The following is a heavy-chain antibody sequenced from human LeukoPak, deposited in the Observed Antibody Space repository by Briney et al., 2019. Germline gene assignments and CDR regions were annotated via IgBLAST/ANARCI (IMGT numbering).Heavy chain of an antibody. CDR3: ARDYYGSGSYNY. D-gene: IGHD3-10*01. CDR1: GGTFSSYA. J-gene: IGHJ4*02. V-gene: IGHV1-69*04. Sequence: ASVKVSCKASGGTFSSYAISWVRQAPGQGLEWMGRIIPILGIANYAQKFQGRVTITADKSTSTAYMELSSLRSEDTAVYYCARDYYGSGSYNYWGQGTLVTVSS. CDR2: IIPILGIA.